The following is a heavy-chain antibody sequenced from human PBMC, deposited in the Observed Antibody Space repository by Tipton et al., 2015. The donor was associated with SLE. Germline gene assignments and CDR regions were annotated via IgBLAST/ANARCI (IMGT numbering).Heavy chain of an antibody. Sequence: LRLSCTVSGGSISGYYWTWIRQPPGKGLQWIGYIYYSGSTNYNPSLKSRVTISVDTSKNQFSLKPSSVTAADTAVYYCAREGRIAAATWGFDYWGQGTLVTVSS. D-gene: IGHD6-13*01. CDR1: GGSISGYY. J-gene: IGHJ4*02. CDR2: IYYSGST. V-gene: IGHV4-59*12. CDR3: AREGRIAAATWGFDY.